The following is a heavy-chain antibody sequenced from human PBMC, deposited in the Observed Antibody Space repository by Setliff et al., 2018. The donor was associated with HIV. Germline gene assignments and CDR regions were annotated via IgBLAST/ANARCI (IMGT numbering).Heavy chain of an antibody. Sequence: GGSLRLSCAASGFTFSSHWMHWVRQAPGKGLVWVSRINADGGGTNYADSVKGRFTISRDNAKNTVYLQMNSLRAEDTAVYYCTRVVGGNIYPSAFDIWAQGTMVTVSS. CDR3: TRVVGGNIYPSAFDI. V-gene: IGHV3-74*01. D-gene: IGHD4-4*01. CDR1: GFTFSSHW. J-gene: IGHJ3*02. CDR2: INADGGGT.